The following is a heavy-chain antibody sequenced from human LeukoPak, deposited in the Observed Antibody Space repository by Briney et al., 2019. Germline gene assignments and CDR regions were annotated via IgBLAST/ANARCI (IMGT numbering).Heavy chain of an antibody. J-gene: IGHJ4*02. D-gene: IGHD3-22*01. CDR1: GGSFSAYY. Sequence: PSETLSLTCAVYGGSFSAYYWSWIRQPPEKGLEWIGEINRSGSTNYNPSLKSRVTISVDTSKNLFSLKLSSVTAADTAVYHCARGWDSSGYSFDYWGQGTLVTVSS. CDR2: INRSGST. CDR3: ARGWDSSGYSFDY. V-gene: IGHV4-34*01.